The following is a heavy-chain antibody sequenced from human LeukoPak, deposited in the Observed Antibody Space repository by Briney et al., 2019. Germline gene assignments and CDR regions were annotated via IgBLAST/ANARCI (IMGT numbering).Heavy chain of an antibody. CDR1: GFTFSSYG. J-gene: IGHJ4*02. CDR2: ISYDGSNK. V-gene: IGHV3-30*18. D-gene: IGHD6-25*01. CDR3: AKSQRLVDY. Sequence: GRSPRLSCAASGFTFSSYGMHWVRQAPGKGLEWVAVISYDGSNKYYADSVKGRFTISRDNSKNTLYLQMNSLRAEDTAVYYCAKSQRLVDYWGQGTLVTVSS.